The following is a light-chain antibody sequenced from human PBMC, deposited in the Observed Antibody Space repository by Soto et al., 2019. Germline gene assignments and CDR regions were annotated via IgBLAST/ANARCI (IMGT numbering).Light chain of an antibody. V-gene: IGKV1-33*01. CDR3: QQYDNVFT. J-gene: IGKJ5*01. Sequence: DSQMTQSASSLSACVGDRVTITCQASQDITMYLNWYQQKPGKAPKLLIYDASNLQTGVPSRFSGSGYGTDFTFTISSLQPEDIATYYCQQYDNVFTFGQGTRLEVK. CDR1: QDITMY. CDR2: DAS.